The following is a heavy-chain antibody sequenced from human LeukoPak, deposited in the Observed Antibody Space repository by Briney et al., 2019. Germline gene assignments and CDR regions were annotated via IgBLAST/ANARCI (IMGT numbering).Heavy chain of an antibody. CDR1: AGSFSGYF. J-gene: IGHJ5*02. V-gene: IGHV4-34*01. CDR2: ITHSRST. Sequence: PSETLSLTCAVYAGSFSGYFWSWIRQPPGKGLEWIGDITHSRSTNYNPSLKSRVTISVDTSKNRFSLKVSSVTAADTAVYYCASFTPQGYGWGGYNRFDPWGQGTLVTVSS. D-gene: IGHD3-16*01. CDR3: ASFTPQGYGWGGYNRFDP.